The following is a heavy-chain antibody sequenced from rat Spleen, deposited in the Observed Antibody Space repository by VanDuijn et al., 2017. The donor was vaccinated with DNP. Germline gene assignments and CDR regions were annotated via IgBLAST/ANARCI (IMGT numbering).Heavy chain of an antibody. D-gene: IGHD4-3*01. J-gene: IGHJ3*01. Sequence: VQLQESGPGLVKPSQSLSLTCSVTGYSITSTYWGWIRKFPGNKMEWMGYISYSGSTSYNPSLKSRISLTRDTSKNQFFLQLNSVPTEDTATYYCARYNSGYPFAYWGQGTLVTVSS. V-gene: IGHV3-1*01. CDR3: ARYNSGYPFAY. CDR2: ISYSGST. CDR1: GYSITSTY.